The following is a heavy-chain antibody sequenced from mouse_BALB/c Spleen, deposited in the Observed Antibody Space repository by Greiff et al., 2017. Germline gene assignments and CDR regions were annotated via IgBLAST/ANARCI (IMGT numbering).Heavy chain of an antibody. CDR3: AGSGRYAWFAY. Sequence: QVQLQQSGAELAKPGASVKMSCKASGYTFTSYWMHWVKQRPGQGLEWIGYINPSTGYTEYNQKFKDKATLTADKSSSTAYMQLSSLTSEDSAVYYCAGSGRYAWFAYWGQGTLVTVSA. V-gene: IGHV1-7*01. J-gene: IGHJ3*01. CDR2: INPSTGYT. D-gene: IGHD2-14*01. CDR1: GYTFTSYW.